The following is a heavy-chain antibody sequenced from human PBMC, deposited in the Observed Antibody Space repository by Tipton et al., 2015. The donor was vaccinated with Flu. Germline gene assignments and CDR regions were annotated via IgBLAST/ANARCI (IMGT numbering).Heavy chain of an antibody. CDR3: ARDTFRYCSGASCLSDYYYYGMDV. CDR1: GYSISSGYY. D-gene: IGHD2-15*01. V-gene: IGHV4-38-2*02. Sequence: TLSLTCTVSGYSISSGYYWGWIRQPPGKGLEWIGSIYHSGSTYYNPSLKSRVTISVDTSKNQFSLNLSSVTAADTAVYYCARDTFRYCSGASCLSDYYYYGMDVWGQGTTVTVSS. J-gene: IGHJ6*02. CDR2: IYHSGST.